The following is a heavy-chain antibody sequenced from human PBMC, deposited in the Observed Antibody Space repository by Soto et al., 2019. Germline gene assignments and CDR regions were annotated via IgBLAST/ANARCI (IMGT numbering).Heavy chain of an antibody. V-gene: IGHV4-34*01. CDR2: INHSGST. CDR1: GGSFSGYY. J-gene: IGHJ4*02. CDR3: ARGDGNSWQIENYYFDY. Sequence: QLQLQPWGAGLVTPSDTLSLTCAVYGGSFSGYYWSWIRQPPGKGLEWIGEINHSGSTNYNPSLKSRVTISVDTSKNQFSLKLSSVTAADTAVYYCARGDGNSWQIENYYFDYWGQGTLVTVSS. D-gene: IGHD6-13*01.